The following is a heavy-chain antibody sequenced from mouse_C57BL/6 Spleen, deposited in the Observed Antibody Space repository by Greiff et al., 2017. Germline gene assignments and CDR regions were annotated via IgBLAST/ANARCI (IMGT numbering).Heavy chain of an antibody. CDR3: ARGYGSSYYFDY. V-gene: IGHV1-80*01. J-gene: IGHJ2*01. D-gene: IGHD1-1*01. Sequence: VQLQQSGAELVKPGASVKISCKASGYAFSSYWMNWVKQRPGKGLEWIGQIYPGDGDTNYNGKFKGKATLTADKSSSTAYMQLSSLTSEDSAVYFCARGYGSSYYFDYWGKGTTLTVSS. CDR2: IYPGDGDT. CDR1: GYAFSSYW.